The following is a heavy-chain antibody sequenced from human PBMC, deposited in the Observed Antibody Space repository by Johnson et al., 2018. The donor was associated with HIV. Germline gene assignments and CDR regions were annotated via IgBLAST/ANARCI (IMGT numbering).Heavy chain of an antibody. D-gene: IGHD3-16*01. V-gene: IGHV3-11*04. J-gene: IGHJ3*02. CDR2: ISSSTDTI. CDR1: GFSFSDYY. CDR3: VRDACDYREASGRLGGAGFDI. Sequence: QVQLVESGGGLVQPGGSLRVSCAASGFSFSDYYMSWIRQAPGKGLEWVSYISSSTDTIYYADSVKGRFTISRDNAKNSLSLQMNSLRAEDTAVYYCVRDACDYREASGRLGGAGFDIWGQGTVVTVSS.